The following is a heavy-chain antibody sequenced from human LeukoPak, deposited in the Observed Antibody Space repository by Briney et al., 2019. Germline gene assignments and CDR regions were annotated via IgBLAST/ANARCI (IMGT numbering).Heavy chain of an antibody. D-gene: IGHD3-10*01. J-gene: IGHJ4*02. CDR1: GFTFSSYA. CDR3: AKDRFYGSGYYFDY. V-gene: IGHV3-23*01. CDR2: ISGGGGST. Sequence: GGSLRLSCAASGFTFSSYAMSWVRQAPGKGLEWVSVISGGGGSTYYADSVKGRLTISSDNSKNTLYLQMNSLRAEDTAVYYCAKDRFYGSGYYFDYWGQGTLVTVSS.